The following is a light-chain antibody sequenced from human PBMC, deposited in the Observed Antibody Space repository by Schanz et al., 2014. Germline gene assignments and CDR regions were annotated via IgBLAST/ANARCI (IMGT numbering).Light chain of an antibody. J-gene: IGKJ3*01. Sequence: EIVLTQSPGTLSLSPGERATLSCRASQSVSSNYLAWYQQKPGQAPRLLIYGASRRAAGIPDRFSGSGSGTDFSLTISRLEPEDFAVYYCQQYGISRFTFGPGTRVDSK. V-gene: IGKV3-20*01. CDR1: QSVSSNY. CDR3: QQYGISRFT. CDR2: GAS.